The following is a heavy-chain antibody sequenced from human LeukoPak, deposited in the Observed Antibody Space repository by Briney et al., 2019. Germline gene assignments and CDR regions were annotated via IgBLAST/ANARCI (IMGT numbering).Heavy chain of an antibody. Sequence: PSETLSLTCTVSGGSISSYYWSWIRQPPGKGLEWIGYIYYSGSTNYNPSLKSRVTISVDTSKNQFSLKLSSVTAADTAVYYCARGREMATISDYWGQGTLVTVSS. J-gene: IGHJ4*02. CDR2: IYYSGST. CDR3: ARGREMATISDY. V-gene: IGHV4-59*01. D-gene: IGHD5-24*01. CDR1: GGSISSYY.